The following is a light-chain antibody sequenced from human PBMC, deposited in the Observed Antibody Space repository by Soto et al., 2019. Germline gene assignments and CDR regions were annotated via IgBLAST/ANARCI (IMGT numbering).Light chain of an antibody. CDR3: HQYYTTPPT. J-gene: IGKJ1*01. CDR1: QSVLFNSDNKNY. Sequence: DIVMTQSPDSLAVSLGERATINCKSSQSVLFNSDNKNYLTWYQQKPGQPPKLLIYWASTRESGVPDRFSGSGSATDFTLTISSLRPEDVAVYYCHQYYTTPPTFGQGTKVEIK. V-gene: IGKV4-1*01. CDR2: WAS.